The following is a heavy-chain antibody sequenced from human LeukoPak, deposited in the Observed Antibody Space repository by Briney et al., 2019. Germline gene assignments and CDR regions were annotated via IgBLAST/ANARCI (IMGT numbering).Heavy chain of an antibody. Sequence: SETLSLTCTVSGGSISSYFWSWIRQPAGKGLEWIGRIYSSGTTNYNTSLKSRVTISVDTSKNQFSLKLSSVTAADTAVYYCASSHPKLLWFGEVSYYGMDVWGQGTTVTVSS. V-gene: IGHV4-4*07. CDR1: GGSISSYF. J-gene: IGHJ6*02. CDR3: ASSHPKLLWFGEVSYYGMDV. CDR2: IYSSGTT. D-gene: IGHD3-10*01.